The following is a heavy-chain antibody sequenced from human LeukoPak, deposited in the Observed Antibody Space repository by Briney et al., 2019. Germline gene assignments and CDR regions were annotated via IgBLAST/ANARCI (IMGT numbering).Heavy chain of an antibody. J-gene: IGHJ4*02. Sequence: PGGSLRLSCAASGFTFSAYSMNWVRQAPGKGLECVSSISTLSYIYYVDSVKGRFTISRDNAKNSLYLQMSSLRAEDTAVYYCARVGPGELPFDYWGQGTLVTVSS. CDR1: GFTFSAYS. D-gene: IGHD1-26*01. V-gene: IGHV3-21*01. CDR2: ISTLSYI. CDR3: ARVGPGELPFDY.